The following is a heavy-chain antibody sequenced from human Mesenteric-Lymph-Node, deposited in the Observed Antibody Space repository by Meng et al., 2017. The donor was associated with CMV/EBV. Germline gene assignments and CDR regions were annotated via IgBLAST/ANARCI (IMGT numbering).Heavy chain of an antibody. CDR1: GYTLADYY. CDR2: INPSFGGT. J-gene: IGHJ4*01. D-gene: IGHD3-22*01. CDR3: ARDYYDSSGYNWRGAFDI. V-gene: IGHV1-2*02. Sequence: ASVKVSCKASGYTLADYYVHWVRQAPGQGLEWMGWINPSFGGTDYAPKFQGRVTMTRDTSISTAYMELSGLRSDDTAVYYCARDYYDSSGYNWRGAFDIWSQGTLVTVSS.